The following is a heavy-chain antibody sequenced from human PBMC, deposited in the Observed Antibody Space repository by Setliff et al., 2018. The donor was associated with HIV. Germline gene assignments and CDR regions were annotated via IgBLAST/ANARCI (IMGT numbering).Heavy chain of an antibody. CDR3: AKGVKWLDP. CDR2: IYSDGRT. CDR1: GFTVSDTH. D-gene: IGHD3-16*01. Sequence: GGSLRLSCAASGFTVSDTHMTWVRQAPGKGLEWVSFIYSDGRTYYAESVKGRFTISRDDSKNTLSLQMHRLGVEDTAADYCAKGVKWLDPWGQGIQVTVSS. V-gene: IGHV3-53*01. J-gene: IGHJ5*02.